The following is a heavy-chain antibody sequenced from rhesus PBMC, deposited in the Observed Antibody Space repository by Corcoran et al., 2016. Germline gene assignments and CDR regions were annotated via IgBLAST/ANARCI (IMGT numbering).Heavy chain of an antibody. CDR1: GGSISSSY. D-gene: IGHD5-42*01. CDR3: AISTGDTAGTVLIGY. CDR2: IYGSGSST. Sequence: QVQLQESGPGLVKPSETLSLTCAVSGGSISSSYWSWIRQAPGKGLAWIGYIYGSGSSTNYNPSLKRRVTLSVDTSKNQLSLKLSAVTAADTAVYYCAISTGDTAGTVLIGYWGQGVLVTVSS. J-gene: IGHJ4*01. V-gene: IGHV4S11*01.